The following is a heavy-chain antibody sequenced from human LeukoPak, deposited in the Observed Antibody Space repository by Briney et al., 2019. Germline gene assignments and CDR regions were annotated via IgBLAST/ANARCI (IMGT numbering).Heavy chain of an antibody. D-gene: IGHD6-19*01. CDR2: IKQDGSEK. CDR3: ARVTAYQPIFTNSSGWYWVFGGYYYYNYMDV. Sequence: PGGSLRLSCAASGFTFSSYWMSWVRQAPGKGLEWVANIKQDGSEKYYVDSVKGRFTISRDNAKNSLYLQMNSLRAEDTAVYYCARVTAYQPIFTNSSGWYWVFGGYYYYNYMDVWGKGTTVTVSS. CDR1: GFTFSSYW. J-gene: IGHJ6*03. V-gene: IGHV3-7*01.